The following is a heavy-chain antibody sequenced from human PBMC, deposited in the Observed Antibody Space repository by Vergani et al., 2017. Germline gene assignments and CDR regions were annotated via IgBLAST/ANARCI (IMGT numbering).Heavy chain of an antibody. D-gene: IGHD2-15*01. CDR1: GFTFNSYG. CDR2: IRSDESRR. Sequence: QVQLVESGGGVVQPGGSLRLSCAASGFTFNSYGMHWVRQAPGKGLVWVASIRSDESRRYYGDSMEGPFTISRDNSKNTLYLQMKSLRPEDTAVYYCAKEGGGYCSGGTCYPEYWGQGTLVIVSS. V-gene: IGHV3-30*02. CDR3: AKEGGGYCSGGTCYPEY. J-gene: IGHJ4*02.